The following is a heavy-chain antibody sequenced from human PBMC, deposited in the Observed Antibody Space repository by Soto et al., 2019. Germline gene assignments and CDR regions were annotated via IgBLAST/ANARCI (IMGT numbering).Heavy chain of an antibody. CDR2: INHSGST. D-gene: IGHD2-8*01. J-gene: IGHJ4*02. V-gene: IGHV4-34*01. Sequence: SETLSLTCAVYGGSFSGYYWSWIRQPPGKGLEWIGEINHSGSTNYNPSLKSRVTISVDTSKNQFSLKLSSVTAADTAVYYCARVKGYCTNGVCQHYFDYWGQGTLVTVSS. CDR3: ARVKGYCTNGVCQHYFDY. CDR1: GGSFSGYY.